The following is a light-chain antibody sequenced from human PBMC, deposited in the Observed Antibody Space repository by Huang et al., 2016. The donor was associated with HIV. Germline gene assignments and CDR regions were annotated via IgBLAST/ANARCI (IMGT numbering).Light chain of an antibody. CDR3: MEALQTPYT. Sequence: DVVMTQSPLSLPVPPGEPASISCRASQSLRHRNGLNYLDWYLQKPGQSQQLLIHLVSSRASGVPDRFSGGGSGTDFSLNISRVEAEDAGIYYCMEALQTPYTFGQGTKLEIK. CDR1: QSLRHRNGLNY. V-gene: IGKV2-28*01. J-gene: IGKJ2*01. CDR2: LVS.